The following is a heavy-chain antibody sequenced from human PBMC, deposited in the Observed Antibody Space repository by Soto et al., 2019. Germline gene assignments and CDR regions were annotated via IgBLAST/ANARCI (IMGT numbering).Heavy chain of an antibody. CDR3: PSRWELFSMEV. CDR2: IVVGSGNT. D-gene: IGHD1-26*01. V-gene: IGHV1-58*02. Sequence: QMQLVQSGPEVKKPGTSVKVSCKASGFTFTSSAMQWVRQARGQRLEWIGWIVVGSGNTNYAQKFQELVNVTRVMSTSTVYMERSRLSSEDTAVYYCPSRWELFSMEVWGRGTTVNVSS. CDR1: GFTFTSSA. J-gene: IGHJ6*02.